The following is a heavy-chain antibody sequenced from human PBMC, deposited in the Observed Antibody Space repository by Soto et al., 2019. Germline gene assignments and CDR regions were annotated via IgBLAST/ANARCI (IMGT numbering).Heavy chain of an antibody. V-gene: IGHV3-23*01. J-gene: IGHJ4*02. CDR3: ARGFASNWYAVDY. CDR2: ISGSGGST. CDR1: GFTFSSYA. Sequence: GGSLRLSCAASGFTFSSYAMSWVRQGPGKGLEWVSAISGSGGSTYYADSVKGRFTISRDNSKNTLYLQMNSLRAEDTAVYYGARGFASNWYAVDYWGQGTLVTVSS. D-gene: IGHD6-13*01.